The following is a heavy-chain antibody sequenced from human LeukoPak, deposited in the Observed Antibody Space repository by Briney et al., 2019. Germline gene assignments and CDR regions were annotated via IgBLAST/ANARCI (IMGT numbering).Heavy chain of an antibody. V-gene: IGHV4-61*02. CDR1: AVTISSVSYY. CDR2: VYSSGCT. CDR3: ARHYDSSDYYRNDAFDI. Sequence: SETLSFTCTVSAVTISSVSYYRRSLRQPAEKRLERIGRVYSSGCTDNHPSLNSLTTITFDTSKNQISLKLSAVTAADTAVYYCARHYDSSDYYRNDAFDIWGQGTMVTGSS. J-gene: IGHJ3*02. D-gene: IGHD3-22*01.